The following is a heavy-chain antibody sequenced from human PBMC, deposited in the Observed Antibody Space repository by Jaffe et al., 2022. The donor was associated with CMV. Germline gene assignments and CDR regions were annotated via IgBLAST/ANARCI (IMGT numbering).Heavy chain of an antibody. CDR2: IKQDGSEK. J-gene: IGHJ4*02. D-gene: IGHD1-26*01. V-gene: IGHV3-7*01. Sequence: EVQLVESGGGLVQPGGSLRLSCAASGFTFSSYWMSWVRQAPGKGLEWVANIKQDGSEKYYVDSVKGRFTISRDNAKNSLYLQMNSLRAEDTAVYYCARERDSGSYHFDYWGQGTLVTVSS. CDR3: ARERDSGSYHFDY. CDR1: GFTFSSYW.